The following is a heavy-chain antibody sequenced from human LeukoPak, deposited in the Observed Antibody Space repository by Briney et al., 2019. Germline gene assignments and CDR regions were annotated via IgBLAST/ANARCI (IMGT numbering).Heavy chain of an antibody. J-gene: IGHJ4*02. CDR2: ISSSSSYI. CDR3: AKDKILSSVTTLFDY. V-gene: IGHV3-21*04. CDR1: GFTFSSYS. Sequence: GGSLRLSCAASGFTFSSYSMNWVRQAPGKGLEWVSSISSSSSYIYYADSVKGRFTISRDNAKNSLHLQMNSLRAEDTALYYCAKDKILSSVTTLFDYWGQGTLVTVSS. D-gene: IGHD4-17*01.